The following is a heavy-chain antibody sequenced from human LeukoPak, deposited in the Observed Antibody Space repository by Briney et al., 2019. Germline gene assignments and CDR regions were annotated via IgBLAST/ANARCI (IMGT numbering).Heavy chain of an antibody. CDR1: GFTFDDYA. CDR3: AKEWGDYYYDSSGYSD. J-gene: IGHJ4*02. V-gene: IGHV3-43D*03. CDR2: ISWDGGST. D-gene: IGHD3-22*01. Sequence: GGSLRLSCAASGFTFDDYAMPWVRRAPGKGLEWVSLISWDGGSTYYADSVKGRFTISRDNSKNSLYLQMNSLRAEDTALYYCAKEWGDYYYDSSGYSDWGQGTLVTVSS.